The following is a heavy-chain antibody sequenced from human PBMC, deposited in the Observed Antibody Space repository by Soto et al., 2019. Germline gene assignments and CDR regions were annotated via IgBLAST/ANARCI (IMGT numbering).Heavy chain of an antibody. CDR1: GGSISSGPYS. J-gene: IGHJ5*02. CDR2: FHYSENT. V-gene: IGHV4-39*07. Sequence: SETLSLTCTVSGGSISSGPYSWGWIRQPPGEGLEWIGTFHYSENTYYNPSLESRGTISVDTSKNQFSLKLSSVTAADTAVYYCARVSGSGSYYGFDPWGQGTLVTVSS. CDR3: ARVSGSGSYYGFDP. D-gene: IGHD3-10*01.